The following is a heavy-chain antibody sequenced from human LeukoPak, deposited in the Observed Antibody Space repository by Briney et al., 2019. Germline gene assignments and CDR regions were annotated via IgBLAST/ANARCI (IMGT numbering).Heavy chain of an antibody. CDR1: RFTFSSYS. D-gene: IGHD3-22*01. V-gene: IGHV3-21*01. J-gene: IGHJ4*02. CDR3: ARASPSGYDY. CDR2: ISSSSSYI. Sequence: GGSLRLSCAASRFTFSSYSMNCVRQAPEKGLDWVSSISSSSSYIYYADSVKGRFTISRDNAKNSLYLQMNSLRAEDTAVYYCARASPSGYDYWGQGTLVTVSS.